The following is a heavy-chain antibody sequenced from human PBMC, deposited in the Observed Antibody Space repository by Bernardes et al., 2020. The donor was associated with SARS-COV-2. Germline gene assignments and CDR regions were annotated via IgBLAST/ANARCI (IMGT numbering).Heavy chain of an antibody. CDR1: GFTFSSYD. Sequence: GGSLRLSCAASGFTFSSYDMHWVRQATGKGLEWVSAIGTAGDTYYPGSVKGRFTISRENAKNSLYLQMNSLRAGDTAVYYCARGEIWANYPYYYYGMDVWGQGTTVTVSS. CDR2: IGTAGDT. J-gene: IGHJ6*02. D-gene: IGHD3-10*01. CDR3: ARGEIWANYPYYYYGMDV. V-gene: IGHV3-13*01.